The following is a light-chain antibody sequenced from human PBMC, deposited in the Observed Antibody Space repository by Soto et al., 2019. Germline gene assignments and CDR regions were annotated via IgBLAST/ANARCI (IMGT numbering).Light chain of an antibody. CDR2: KAS. J-gene: IGKJ1*01. CDR1: QSISSW. V-gene: IGKV1-5*03. CDR3: QLQGT. Sequence: DIQMTQSPSTLSASVGDRVAITCRASQSISSWLAWYQQKPGKAPKLLIYKASSLESGVPSRFSGSGSGTEFTLTIISLQPDDFATYYCQLQGTFGQGTKVAIK.